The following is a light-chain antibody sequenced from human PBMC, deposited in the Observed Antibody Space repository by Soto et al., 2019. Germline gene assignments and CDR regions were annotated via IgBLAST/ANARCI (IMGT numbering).Light chain of an antibody. Sequence: EIVLTQSPATLSLSPGERATLSCRASQSVSSYLAWYQQKPGQAPRLLIYDASNRATGIPARFSGSGSVTAFTRTISSLEHEDFAVYYCQQRSNWPPSTFGQGTRLEIK. J-gene: IGKJ5*01. CDR1: QSVSSY. V-gene: IGKV3-11*01. CDR2: DAS. CDR3: QQRSNWPPST.